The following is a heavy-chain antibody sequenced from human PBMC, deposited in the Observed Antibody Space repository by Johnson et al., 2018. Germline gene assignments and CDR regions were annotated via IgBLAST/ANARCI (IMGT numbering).Heavy chain of an antibody. CDR3: ARGPLITMIVEGSSMDV. Sequence: QVQLQESGPGLVKPSETLSLTCTVSGGSISSYYWSWIRQPPGKGLEWIGYIYYSGSTNYNPSLKSRVTISVDTSKNQFSLKLSSVTAADTAVYYCARGPLITMIVEGSSMDVWGKGTTVTVSS. CDR1: GGSISSYY. J-gene: IGHJ6*03. V-gene: IGHV4-59*01. CDR2: IYYSGST. D-gene: IGHD3-22*01.